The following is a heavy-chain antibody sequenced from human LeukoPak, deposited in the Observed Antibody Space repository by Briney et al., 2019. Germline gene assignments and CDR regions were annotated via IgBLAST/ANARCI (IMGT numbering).Heavy chain of an antibody. D-gene: IGHD6-19*01. CDR2: INHSGST. CDR3: ARGRRGRPWGPKQWLGSYFDY. CDR1: GGSFSGYY. Sequence: SETLSLTCAVSGGSFSGYYWSWIRQPPGKGLEWIGEINHSGSTNYNPSLKSRVTISVDTSKNQFSLKLSSVTAADTAVYYCARGRRGRPWGPKQWLGSYFDYWGQGTLFTVSS. V-gene: IGHV4-34*01. J-gene: IGHJ4*02.